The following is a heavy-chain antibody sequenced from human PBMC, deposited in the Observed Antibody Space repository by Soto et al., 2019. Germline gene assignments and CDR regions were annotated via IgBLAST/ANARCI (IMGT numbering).Heavy chain of an antibody. CDR1: GFTFSSYG. CDR2: IWYDGSNK. V-gene: IGHV3-33*01. J-gene: IGHJ6*02. CDR3: ARDPYITMVRGVIPRYYYYYGMDV. Sequence: QVQLVESGGGVVQPGRSLRLSCAASGFTFSSYGMHWVRQAPGKGLEWVAVIWYDGSNKYYADSVKGRFPISRDNSKNTLYLQMNSLRAEDTAVYYCARDPYITMVRGVIPRYYYYYGMDVWGQGTTVTVSS. D-gene: IGHD3-10*01.